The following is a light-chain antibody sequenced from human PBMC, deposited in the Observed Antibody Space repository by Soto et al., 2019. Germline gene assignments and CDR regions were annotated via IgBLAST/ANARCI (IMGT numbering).Light chain of an antibody. CDR2: WAS. Sequence: DIVMTQSPDSLAVSLGERASIKCKSSQSVLDESNNRNNLAWYQQKPGQPPKLLIYWASSRESGVPDRFSGSGSGTDFALTISSLQAEDVAVYYCQQYYSAPWTFGQGSKVEI. J-gene: IGKJ1*01. V-gene: IGKV4-1*01. CDR3: QQYYSAPWT. CDR1: QSVLDESNNRNN.